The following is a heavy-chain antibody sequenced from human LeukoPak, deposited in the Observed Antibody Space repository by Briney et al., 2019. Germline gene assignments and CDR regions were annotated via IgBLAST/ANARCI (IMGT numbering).Heavy chain of an antibody. Sequence: PRGSLRLSCAASGFTVSSYYMSWVRQAPGKGLEWVSVIYSGGSTYYADSVKGRFTISRDNSKNTLYLQMNSLRAEDTAVYYCARAPPDFWSGYPFDYWGQGTLVTVSS. D-gene: IGHD3-3*01. CDR3: ARAPPDFWSGYPFDY. CDR1: GFTVSSYY. J-gene: IGHJ4*02. CDR2: IYSGGST. V-gene: IGHV3-53*01.